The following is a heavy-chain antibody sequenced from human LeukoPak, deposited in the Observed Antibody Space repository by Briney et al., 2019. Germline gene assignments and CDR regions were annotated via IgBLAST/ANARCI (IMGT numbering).Heavy chain of an antibody. J-gene: IGHJ4*02. CDR3: ARGRGVRGVINFDY. V-gene: IGHV1-8*01. D-gene: IGHD3-10*01. CDR1: GYTFTSYD. Sequence: ASVKVSCKASGYTFTSYDINWVRQATGQGLEWMGWMNPNSGNTGYAQKFQGRVTMTRNTSISTAYMELSSLRSEDTAVYYCARGRGVRGVINFDYWGQGTLVTVSS. CDR2: MNPNSGNT.